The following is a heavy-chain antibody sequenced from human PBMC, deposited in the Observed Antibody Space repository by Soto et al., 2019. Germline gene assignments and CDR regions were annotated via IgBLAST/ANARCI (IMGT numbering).Heavy chain of an antibody. J-gene: IGHJ4*02. Sequence: EVQLVESGGGLVQPGGSLRLSCAASGFTFSSYSMNWVRQAPGKGLEWVSYISRRSSTKYYVESVKGRFTISRDNAKNALYLQMISLRDEDTAVYYCATFLGYCSGGSCRKHDYWGQGTLVTVSS. CDR2: ISRRSSTK. CDR3: ATFLGYCSGGSCRKHDY. D-gene: IGHD2-15*01. V-gene: IGHV3-48*02. CDR1: GFTFSSYS.